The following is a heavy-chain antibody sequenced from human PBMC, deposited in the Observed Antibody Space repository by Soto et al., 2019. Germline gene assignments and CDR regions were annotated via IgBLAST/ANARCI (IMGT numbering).Heavy chain of an antibody. CDR1: GFTFSNFD. V-gene: IGHV3-23*01. D-gene: IGHD6-13*01. CDR2: ISTSGGTT. Sequence: GGSLRLSCAASGFTFSNFDMSWVRQAPGKGLEWVSGISTSGGTTYYADSVKGRFTSSRDNSKNTLYLQMTSRRAEATAVYYCATGTAAPAQWGQGTLVTVSS. J-gene: IGHJ1*01. CDR3: ATGTAAPAQ.